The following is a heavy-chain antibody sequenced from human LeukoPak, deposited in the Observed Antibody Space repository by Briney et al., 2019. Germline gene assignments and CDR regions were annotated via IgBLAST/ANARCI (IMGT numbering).Heavy chain of an antibody. J-gene: IGHJ4*02. D-gene: IGHD5-12*01. CDR1: GGSISSYY. V-gene: IGHV4-59*01. CDR2: IYYSGST. Sequence: SETLSPTCTVSGGSISSYYWSWIRQPPGKGLEWIGYIYYSGSTNYNPSLKSRVTISVDTSKNQFSLKLSSVTAADTAVYYCATAESGYDRFFDYWGQGTLVTVSS. CDR3: ATAESGYDRFFDY.